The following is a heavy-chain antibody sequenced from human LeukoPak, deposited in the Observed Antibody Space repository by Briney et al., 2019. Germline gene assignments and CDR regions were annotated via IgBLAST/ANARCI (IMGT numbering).Heavy chain of an antibody. CDR2: MNPNSGNT. CDR3: ARVRGVPPRHGRRYSWFDP. D-gene: IGHD2-2*01. J-gene: IGHJ5*02. Sequence: GASVKVSCKASGYTFTSYDINWVRQATGQGLEWMGWMNPNSGNTGYAQKFQGRVTMTRNTSISTAYLELSSLRSEDTAVYYCARVRGVPPRHGRRYSWFDPWGQGTLVTVSS. CDR1: GYTFTSYD. V-gene: IGHV1-8*01.